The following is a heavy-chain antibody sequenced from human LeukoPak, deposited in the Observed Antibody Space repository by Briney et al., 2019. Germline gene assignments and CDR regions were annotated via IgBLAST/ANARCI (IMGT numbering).Heavy chain of an antibody. D-gene: IGHD6-6*01. J-gene: IGHJ6*03. CDR2: ISYDGSNK. V-gene: IGHV3-30-3*01. CDR3: ARDNKEMDSSSYYYYMDV. CDR1: GFTFSSYA. Sequence: PGGSLRLSCAASGFTFSSYAMHWVRQAPGKGLEWVAVISYDGSNKYYADSVKGRFTISRDNSKNTLYLQMNSLRAEDTAVYYCARDNKEMDSSSYYYYMDVWGKGTTVTVSS.